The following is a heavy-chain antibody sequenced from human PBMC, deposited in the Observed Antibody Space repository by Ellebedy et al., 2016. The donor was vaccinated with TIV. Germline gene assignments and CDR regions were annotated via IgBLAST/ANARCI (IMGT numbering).Heavy chain of an antibody. CDR1: GFTFVAYS. CDR2: ISAYRTT. Sequence: GESLKISXAASGFTFVAYSMNWVRQAPGKGLEWVAYISAYRTTYYSDSVKGRFSISRDDATSSLFLQMDRLTVDDTGVYYCARDFGAKAIEGNDAFDVWGQGTTVTVSS. J-gene: IGHJ3*01. D-gene: IGHD3-10*01. V-gene: IGHV3-48*04. CDR3: ARDFGAKAIEGNDAFDV.